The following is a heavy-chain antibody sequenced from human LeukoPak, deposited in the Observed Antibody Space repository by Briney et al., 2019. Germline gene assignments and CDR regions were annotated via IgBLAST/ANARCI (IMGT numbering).Heavy chain of an antibody. CDR2: IIPIFGTA. Sequence: ASVKVSCKASGGTFISYAISWVRQAPGQGLEWMGGIIPIFGTANYAQKFQGRVTITADESTSTAYMELSSLRSEDTAVYYCARISVVNHAFDIWGQGTMVTVS. J-gene: IGHJ3*02. CDR3: ARISVVNHAFDI. D-gene: IGHD4-23*01. V-gene: IGHV1-69*13. CDR1: GGTFISYA.